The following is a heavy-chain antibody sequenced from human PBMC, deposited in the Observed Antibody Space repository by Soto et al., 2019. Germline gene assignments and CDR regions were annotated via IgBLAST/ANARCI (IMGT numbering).Heavy chain of an antibody. D-gene: IGHD3-10*01. J-gene: IGHJ6*02. Sequence: PSETLSLTCAVYGGSFSGYYWSWIRQPPGKGLEWIGEINHSGSTNYNPSLKSRVTISVDTSRNQFSLKLSSVTAADTAVYYCARWLGAYCYYGMDVWGQGTTVTVSS. V-gene: IGHV4-34*01. CDR3: ARWLGAYCYYGMDV. CDR2: INHSGST. CDR1: GGSFSGYY.